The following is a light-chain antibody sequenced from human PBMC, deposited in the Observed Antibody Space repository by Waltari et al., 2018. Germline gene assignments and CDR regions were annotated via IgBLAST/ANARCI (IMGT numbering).Light chain of an antibody. V-gene: IGKV3-11*01. CDR2: DAS. CDR1: QGVSVY. CDR3: QQRTDRPPVT. Sequence: EVVLTQSPATLSLSPGERATLSCGSSQGVSVYLAWYQQKPGQAPRLLIYDASDRATGVPARFSGSVSGTDFTLTISSLEPEDFAVYYCQQRTDRPPVTFGQGTRVEMK. J-gene: IGKJ1*01.